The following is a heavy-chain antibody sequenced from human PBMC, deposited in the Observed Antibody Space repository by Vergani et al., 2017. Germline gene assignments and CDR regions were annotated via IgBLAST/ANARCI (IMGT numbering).Heavy chain of an antibody. CDR1: GFTFSSYG. J-gene: IGHJ4*02. D-gene: IGHD4-23*01. CDR2: IWYDGSNK. CDR3: ARDDYGGNWLAI. Sequence: VQLVESGGGLVQPGGSLRLSCAASGFTFSSYGMHWVRQAPGKGLEWVAVIWYDGSNKYYADSVKGRFTISRDNSKNTLYLQMNSLRAEDTAVYYCARDDYGGNWLAIWGQGTLVTVSS. V-gene: IGHV3-33*08.